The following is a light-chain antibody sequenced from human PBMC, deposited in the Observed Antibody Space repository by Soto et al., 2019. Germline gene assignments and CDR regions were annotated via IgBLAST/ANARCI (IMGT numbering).Light chain of an antibody. CDR3: QQKGSSPYS. J-gene: IGKJ2*03. CDR2: GAS. Sequence: EMVMTQSPGTLYFSTGERAILSCRAGQSVSSRYLAWYQQKPGQAPRLLLYGASSRATGIPDRFTGSGSGTDFTLHIRILEPEDLAVYYCQQKGSSPYSFGQATKMEIK. CDR1: QSVSSRY. V-gene: IGKV3-20*01.